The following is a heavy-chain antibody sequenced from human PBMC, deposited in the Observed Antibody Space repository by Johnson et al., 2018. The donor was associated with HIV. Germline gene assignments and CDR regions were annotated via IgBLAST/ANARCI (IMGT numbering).Heavy chain of an antibody. D-gene: IGHD3-16*02. J-gene: IGHJ3*02. V-gene: IGHV3-53*01. CDR1: GFTVSSNY. Sequence: VQVVESGGGLIQPGGSLRLSCAASGFTVSSNYMSWVRQAPGKGLEWVSAISGRGGSTYYADSVKGRFTISRDIAKNSLYLQMSGLRAEDTAVYYCARVRASGWGSYPNDAFDIWGQGTMVTVSS. CDR3: ARVRASGWGSYPNDAFDI. CDR2: SGRGGST.